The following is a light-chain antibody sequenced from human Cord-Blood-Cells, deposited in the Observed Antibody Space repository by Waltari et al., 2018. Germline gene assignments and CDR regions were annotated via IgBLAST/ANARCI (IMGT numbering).Light chain of an antibody. CDR2: KDS. CDR3: YSAADNIGV. J-gene: IGLJ3*02. CDR1: VLAKKY. Sequence: SYELTQPSSVSVSPGQTARITCSGDVLAKKYARWFQQKPGQAPVLVIYKDSERPSGIPERCSGSSSGTTVTLTISGAQVEDEDDYYCYSAADNIGVFGGGTKLTVL. V-gene: IGLV3-27*01.